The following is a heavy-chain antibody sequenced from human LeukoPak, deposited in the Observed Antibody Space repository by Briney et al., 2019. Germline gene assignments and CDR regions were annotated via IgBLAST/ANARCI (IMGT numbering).Heavy chain of an antibody. Sequence: GESLKISCQGSGYSFSSYWIAWVRQMPGKGLEWMGVIYPSDSHTTYSPSFQGQVPISADKSINTAYLQWNSLQASDTAIYYCARVVGAAPFDYWGQGTLVTVSS. CDR3: ARVVGAAPFDY. J-gene: IGHJ4*02. D-gene: IGHD2-2*01. CDR1: GYSFSSYW. V-gene: IGHV5-51*01. CDR2: IYPSDSHT.